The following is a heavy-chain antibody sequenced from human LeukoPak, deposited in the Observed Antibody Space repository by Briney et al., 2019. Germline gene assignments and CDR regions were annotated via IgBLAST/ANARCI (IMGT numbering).Heavy chain of an antibody. CDR2: IYYSGST. D-gene: IGHD1-26*01. CDR1: GGSISSGGYY. V-gene: IGHV4-39*07. CDR3: ARGSLIVGATTWFDP. J-gene: IGHJ5*02. Sequence: SQTLSLTCTVSGGSISSGGYYWGWIRQPPGKGLEWMGSIYYSGSTYYNPSLKSRVTISVDTSKNQFSLKLSSVTAADTAVYYCARGSLIVGATTWFDPWGQGTLVTVSS.